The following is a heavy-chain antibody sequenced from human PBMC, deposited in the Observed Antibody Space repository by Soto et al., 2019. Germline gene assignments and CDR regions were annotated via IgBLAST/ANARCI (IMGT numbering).Heavy chain of an antibody. D-gene: IGHD3-3*01. Sequence: SETLSLTCTVSGGSISSYYWSWIRQPPGKGLEWIGYIYYSGSTNYNPSLKSRVTISVDTSKNQFSLKLSSVTAADTAVYYCARSPMYYDFWSGYPPPDVWGRGTTVTVSS. V-gene: IGHV4-59*01. J-gene: IGHJ6*04. CDR3: ARSPMYYDFWSGYPPPDV. CDR2: IYYSGST. CDR1: GGSISSYY.